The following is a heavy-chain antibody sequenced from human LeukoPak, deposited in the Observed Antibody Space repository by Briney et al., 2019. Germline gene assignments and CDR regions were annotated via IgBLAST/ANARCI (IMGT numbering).Heavy chain of an antibody. CDR1: GGSFSGYY. J-gene: IGHJ6*03. D-gene: IGHD1-14*01. CDR2: INHSGST. Sequence: KPSETLSLTCAVYGGSFSGYYWSWIRQPPGKGLEWIGEINHSGSTNYNPSLKSRVTISVDTSKNQFSLKLSSVTAADTAVYYCASAHIAGYYYYYMDVWGKGTTVTVSS. CDR3: ASAHIAGYYYYYMDV. V-gene: IGHV4-34*01.